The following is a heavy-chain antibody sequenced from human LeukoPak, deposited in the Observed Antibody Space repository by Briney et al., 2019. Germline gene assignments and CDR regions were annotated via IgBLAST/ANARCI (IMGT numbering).Heavy chain of an antibody. J-gene: IGHJ5*02. CDR1: GYSISSGYY. V-gene: IGHV4-38-2*02. CDR2: IYHSGST. CDR3: AKFEPGRWFDP. D-gene: IGHD3-10*01. Sequence: SETLSLTCTVSGYSISSGYYWGWIRQPPGKGLEWIGSIYHSGSTYYNPSLKSRVTISVDTSKNQFSLKLSSVTAADTAVYYCAKFEPGRWFDPWGQGTLVTVSS.